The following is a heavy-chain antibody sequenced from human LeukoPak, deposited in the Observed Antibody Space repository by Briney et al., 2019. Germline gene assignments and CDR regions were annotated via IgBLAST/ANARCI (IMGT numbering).Heavy chain of an antibody. CDR3: AGSCSGWYCRSRGVWFDP. D-gene: IGHD6-19*01. CDR2: IYYSGST. J-gene: IGHJ5*02. CDR1: GGSISNYY. Sequence: SETLSLTCVISGGSISNYYWSWIRQPPGKGLEWIGYIYYSGSTNYNPSLKSRVTISVDTSNNQFSLKLTSVTAADTAVYYCAGSCSGWYCRSRGVWFDPWGQGTPVTVSS. V-gene: IGHV4-59*01.